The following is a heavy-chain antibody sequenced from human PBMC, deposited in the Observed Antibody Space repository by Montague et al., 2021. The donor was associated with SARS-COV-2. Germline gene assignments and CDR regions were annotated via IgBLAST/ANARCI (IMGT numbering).Heavy chain of an antibody. D-gene: IGHD4-11*01. J-gene: IGHJ4*02. CDR2: IYYSGDT. V-gene: IGHV4-39*01. CDR3: VRGGDYTDYGRVDY. Sequence: SETRSLTCSFSGGSISTGSYYWGWIRQPPRKGLEWIGSIYYSGDTYYNPSLKSRVTISVDTSKNQFSLRLSSVTAADTAVYYCVRGGDYTDYGRVDYWGQGTLGIGSS. CDR1: GGSISTGSYY.